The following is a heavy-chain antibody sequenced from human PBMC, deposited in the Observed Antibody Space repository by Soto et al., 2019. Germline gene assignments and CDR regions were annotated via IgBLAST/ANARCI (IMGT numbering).Heavy chain of an antibody. CDR3: ARVTPYSSGWGWFDP. CDR1: GYTFTSYG. CDR2: ISAYNGNT. Sequence: ASVKVSRKASGYTFTSYGISWVRQAPGQGLEWMGWISAYNGNTNYAQKLQGRVTMTTDTSTSTAYMELRSLRSDDTAVYYCARVTPYSSGWGWFDPWGQGTLVTVSS. V-gene: IGHV1-18*01. J-gene: IGHJ5*02. D-gene: IGHD6-19*01.